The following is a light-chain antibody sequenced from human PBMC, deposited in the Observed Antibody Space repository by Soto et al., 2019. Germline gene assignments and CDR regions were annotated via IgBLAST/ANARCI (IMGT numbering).Light chain of an antibody. CDR3: SSYTTTNAVL. V-gene: IGLV2-14*03. CDR1: SSDVGDYNY. CDR2: DVS. J-gene: IGLJ2*01. Sequence: QSVLTQPASVSGSPGQSITISCTEASSDVGDYNYVSWYQQHPGKAPKLMIYDVSYRPSGVPIRFSGSKSGSTASLTISGLQAEDEADYYCSSYTTTNAVLFGGGTKLTVL.